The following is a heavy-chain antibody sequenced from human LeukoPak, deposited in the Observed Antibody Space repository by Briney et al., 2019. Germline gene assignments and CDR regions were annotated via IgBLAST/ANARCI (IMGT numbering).Heavy chain of an antibody. D-gene: IGHD3-10*01. V-gene: IGHV1-2*02. Sequence: ASVKVSCKASGYTFTGYYMHWVRQAPGQGLEWMGWINPNSGGTNYAQKFQGRVAMTRDTSISTAYMELSRLRSDDTAVYYCAPGGVLLRFGVYGMDVWGQGTTVTVSS. CDR1: GYTFTGYY. CDR3: APGGVLLRFGVYGMDV. J-gene: IGHJ6*02. CDR2: INPNSGGT.